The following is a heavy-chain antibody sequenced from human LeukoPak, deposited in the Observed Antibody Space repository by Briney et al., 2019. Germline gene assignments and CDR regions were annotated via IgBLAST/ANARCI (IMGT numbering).Heavy chain of an antibody. V-gene: IGHV3-9*01. CDR3: ANSLTVTTGDFQH. Sequence: GGSLRLSCVASGFTFDDDAMLWVRQAPGKGLEWVSGISWKSESTGYADSVKGRFTISRDNTKNSLYLQMNSLRAEDTALYYCANSLTVTTGDFQHWGQGTLVTVSS. D-gene: IGHD4-4*01. J-gene: IGHJ1*01. CDR1: GFTFDDDA. CDR2: ISWKSEST.